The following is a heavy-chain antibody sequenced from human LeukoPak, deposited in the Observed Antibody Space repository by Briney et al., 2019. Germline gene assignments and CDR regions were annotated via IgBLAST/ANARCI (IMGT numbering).Heavy chain of an antibody. Sequence: GGSLRLSCAASGFSFSNYGMSWVRQAPGKGLEWVSTITGSGGSTYYAASVKGRFTISRDNSKNTLYLQMNSLRAEDTAVYYCAKSSYYDSSGFYRENYFDYWAQGTLVTVSS. CDR2: ITGSGGST. CDR1: GFSFSNYG. J-gene: IGHJ4*02. V-gene: IGHV3-23*01. D-gene: IGHD3-22*01. CDR3: AKSSYYDSSGFYRENYFDY.